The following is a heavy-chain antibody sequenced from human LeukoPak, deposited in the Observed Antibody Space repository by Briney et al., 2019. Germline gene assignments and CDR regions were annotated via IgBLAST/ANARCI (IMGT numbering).Heavy chain of an antibody. CDR2: IKQDGSEK. Sequence: GGSLRLSCAASGFTFSSYAMSWVRQAPGKGLEWVANIKQDGSEKYYVDSVKGRFTISRDNAKNSLYLQMNSLRAEDTAVYYCAKGIYSSGWSYFDYWGHGTLVTVSS. CDR3: AKGIYSSGWSYFDY. CDR1: GFTFSSYA. V-gene: IGHV3-7*03. J-gene: IGHJ4*01. D-gene: IGHD6-19*01.